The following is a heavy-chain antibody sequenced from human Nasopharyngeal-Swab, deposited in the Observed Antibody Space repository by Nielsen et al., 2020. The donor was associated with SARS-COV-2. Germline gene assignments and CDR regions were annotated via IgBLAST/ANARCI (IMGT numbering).Heavy chain of an antibody. J-gene: IGHJ2*01. V-gene: IGHV1-3*01. Sequence: ASVKVSCKASGYTFTSYAMHWVRQAPGQRLEGMGWINAGNGNTKYPQKFQGRVTMTRNTSISTAYMELSSLRSEDTAVYYCARAPIARPYYDFWSGPHWYFDLWGRGTLVTVSS. CDR1: GYTFTSYA. CDR2: INAGNGNT. CDR3: ARAPIARPYYDFWSGPHWYFDL. D-gene: IGHD3-3*01.